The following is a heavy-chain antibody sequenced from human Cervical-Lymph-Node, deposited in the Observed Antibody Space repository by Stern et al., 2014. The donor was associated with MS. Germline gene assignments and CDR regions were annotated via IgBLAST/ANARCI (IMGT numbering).Heavy chain of an antibody. CDR2: IVVGSGDT. D-gene: IGHD3-10*01. CDR3: AAEGEYIRSGIYYYPGMDV. V-gene: IGHV1-58*02. Sequence: VQLVQSGPEVKQPGTSVKVSCKASGFTFVSSAMQWVRQARGQRLEWIGWIVVGSGDTRYAQKFQDRVPISRDMSTSTVNMELSSLRSEDTAVYYCAAEGEYIRSGIYYYPGMDVWGQGPTVTVPS. CDR1: GFTFVSSA. J-gene: IGHJ6*02.